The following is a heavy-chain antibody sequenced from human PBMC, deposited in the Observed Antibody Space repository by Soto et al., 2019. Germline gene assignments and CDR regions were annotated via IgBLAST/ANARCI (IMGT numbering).Heavy chain of an antibody. CDR3: ARHSHCSSTSCYTRVYYYYYGMDV. V-gene: IGHV5-51*01. CDR1: GYSFTSYW. CDR2: IYPGDSDT. J-gene: IGHJ6*02. Sequence: GESLKISCKGSGYSFTSYWIGWVRQMPGKGLEWMGIIYPGDSDTRYSLSFQGQVTISADKSISTAYLQWSSLKASDTAMYYCARHSHCSSTSCYTRVYYYYYGMDVWGQGTTVTVSS. D-gene: IGHD2-2*02.